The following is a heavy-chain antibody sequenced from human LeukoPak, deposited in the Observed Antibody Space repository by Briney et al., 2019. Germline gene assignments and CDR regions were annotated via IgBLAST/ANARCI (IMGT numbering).Heavy chain of an antibody. V-gene: IGHV4-59*01. D-gene: IGHD2-21*02. CDR2: IYYSGST. Sequence: SETLSLTCTVSVGSISSYYWSWIRQPPGTGLEWIGYIYYSGSTNYNPSLKSRVTISVDTSKNQFSLKLSSVTAADTAVYYCARGAAHCGGDCFAYYYGMDVWGQGTTVTVSS. J-gene: IGHJ6*02. CDR3: ARGAAHCGGDCFAYYYGMDV. CDR1: VGSISSYY.